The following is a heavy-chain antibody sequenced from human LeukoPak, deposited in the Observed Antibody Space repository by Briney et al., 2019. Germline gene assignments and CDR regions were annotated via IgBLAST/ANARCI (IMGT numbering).Heavy chain of an antibody. CDR1: GYTFTSYG. CDR2: ISAYNGNT. CDR3: AREYYYDSSGYKPGDY. Sequence: ASVKVSCKASGYTFTSYGISWVRQAPGQGLERMGWISAYNGNTNYAQKLQGRVTMTTDTSTSTAYMELRSLRSDDTAVYYCAREYYYDSSGYKPGDYWGQGTLVTVSS. D-gene: IGHD3-22*01. J-gene: IGHJ4*02. V-gene: IGHV1-18*01.